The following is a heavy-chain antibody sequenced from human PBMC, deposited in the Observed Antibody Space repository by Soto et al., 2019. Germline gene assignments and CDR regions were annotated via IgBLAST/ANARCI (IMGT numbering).Heavy chain of an antibody. CDR3: ARGVWSGYSNWFDP. D-gene: IGHD3-3*01. J-gene: IGHJ5*02. V-gene: IGHV4-30-2*01. CDR1: GGSISSGGYS. Sequence: PSETLSLTCAVSGGSISSGGYSWSWIRQPPGKGLEWIGYIYHSGSTYYNPSLKSRVTISVDRSKNQFSLKLSSVTAADTAVYYCARGVWSGYSNWFDPWGQG. CDR2: IYHSGST.